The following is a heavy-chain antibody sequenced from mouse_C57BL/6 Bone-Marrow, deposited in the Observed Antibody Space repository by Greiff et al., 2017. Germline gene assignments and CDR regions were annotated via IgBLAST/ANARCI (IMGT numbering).Heavy chain of an antibody. CDR1: GFTFSDYG. J-gene: IGHJ2*01. D-gene: IGHD1-1*01. Sequence: EVMLVESGGGLVKPGGSLKLSCAASGFTFSDYGMHWVRQAPEKGLEWVAYISSGSSTIYYADTVKGRFTISRDKSKSTLFLQMTSMRSEDTAMYYSGGTFHDDSSHFDYWGQGTTLTVSS. CDR2: ISSGSSTI. V-gene: IGHV5-17*01. CDR3: GGTFHDDSSHFDY.